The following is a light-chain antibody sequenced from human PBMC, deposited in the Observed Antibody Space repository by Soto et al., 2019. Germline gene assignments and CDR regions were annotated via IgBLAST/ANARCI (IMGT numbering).Light chain of an antibody. CDR1: SSDVGGYNY. CDR2: EVS. Sequence: QSALTQPASVSGSPGQSITISCTGTSSDVGGYNYVSWYQQRPGKAPKLMIYEVSNRPSGVSNRFSGSKSGNTASLTISGLQAEDEADYSCSSYTSSSTLCVFGTGTKVTVL. CDR3: SSYTSSSTLCV. J-gene: IGLJ1*01. V-gene: IGLV2-14*01.